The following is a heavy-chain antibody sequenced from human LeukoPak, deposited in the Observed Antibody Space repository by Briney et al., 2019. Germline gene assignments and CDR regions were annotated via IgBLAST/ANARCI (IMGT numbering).Heavy chain of an antibody. CDR3: ARVGNWGLPYNFDY. D-gene: IGHD7-27*01. CDR1: GGSISSHY. CDR2: IYYSGST. J-gene: IGHJ4*02. Sequence: SGTLSLTRTVSGGSISSHYWGWIRQPPGRGLGWVGYIYYSGSTIYNPSLKSRVTLSVDTSKNQFSLKLSSVTAADTAVYYCARVGNWGLPYNFDYWGQGTLVTVSS. V-gene: IGHV4-59*11.